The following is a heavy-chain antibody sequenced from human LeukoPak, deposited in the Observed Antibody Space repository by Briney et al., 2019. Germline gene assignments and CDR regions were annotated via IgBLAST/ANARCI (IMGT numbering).Heavy chain of an antibody. J-gene: IGHJ4*02. CDR2: IYPGDSDT. CDR1: GYTFTTSW. CDR3: ARWDGYSSGWIDY. V-gene: IGHV5-51*01. Sequence: GESLKISCQGFGYTFTTSWIGWVRQLPGKGLEWMGIIYPGDSDTRYSPSFQGQVTISADKSTSTAYLQWSSLKASDTAMYYCARWDGYSSGWIDYWGQGTLVTVSS. D-gene: IGHD6-19*01.